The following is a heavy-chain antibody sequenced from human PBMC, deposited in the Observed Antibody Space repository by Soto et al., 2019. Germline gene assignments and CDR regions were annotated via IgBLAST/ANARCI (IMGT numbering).Heavy chain of an antibody. Sequence: SETLSLTCTVSGGSISSYYWSWIRQPAGKGLEWIGRIYTSGSTNYNPSLKSRVTMSVDTSKNQFSLKLSSVTAADTAVYYCARVLPYDFWSGYYPSDAFGIWGQGTMVTVSS. CDR3: ARVLPYDFWSGYYPSDAFGI. CDR1: GGSISSYY. CDR2: IYTSGST. D-gene: IGHD3-3*01. J-gene: IGHJ3*02. V-gene: IGHV4-4*07.